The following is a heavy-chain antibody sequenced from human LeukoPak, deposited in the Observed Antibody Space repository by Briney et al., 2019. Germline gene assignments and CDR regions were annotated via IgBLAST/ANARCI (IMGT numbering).Heavy chain of an antibody. V-gene: IGHV1-2*02. Sequence: GASVKVSCTASGNTFTGYYMHWVRQAPGQGLEWMGWINPNSGDTHYAQKFQGRATMTRDTSINTAYMELSRLRSDDTAVYYCARDQAFVYCSGGTCYDDYWGQGSLVTVSS. CDR1: GNTFTGYY. CDR2: INPNSGDT. J-gene: IGHJ4*02. CDR3: ARDQAFVYCSGGTCYDDY. D-gene: IGHD2-15*01.